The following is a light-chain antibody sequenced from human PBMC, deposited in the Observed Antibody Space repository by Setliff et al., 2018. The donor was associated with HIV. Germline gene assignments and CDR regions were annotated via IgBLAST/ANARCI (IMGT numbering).Light chain of an antibody. CDR1: SSDVGDYNY. V-gene: IGLV2-14*01. Sequence: QSALTQPASVSGSPGQSITISCTGTSSDVGDYNYVSWYQQHPGKAPKLIIYEVRNRPSGVSNRFSGSKSGNTASLTISGLQAEDEGDYYCSSYAITNTLPFGTGTKVTVL. CDR2: EVR. CDR3: SSYAITNTLP. J-gene: IGLJ1*01.